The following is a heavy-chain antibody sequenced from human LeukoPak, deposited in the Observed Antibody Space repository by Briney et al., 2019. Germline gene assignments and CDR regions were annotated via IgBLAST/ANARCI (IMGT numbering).Heavy chain of an antibody. CDR1: GFTFSDYY. Sequence: GGSLRLSCAASGFTFSDYYMSWIRQAPGKGLEWVSYISSSGSTIYYADSVKGRFTISRDNAKNSLYLQMNSLRAEDTAVYYCAGDTYYYDSSCYLGIPSWGQGTLVTVSS. CDR3: AGDTYYYDSSCYLGIPS. D-gene: IGHD3-22*01. CDR2: ISSSGSTI. J-gene: IGHJ5*02. V-gene: IGHV3-11*04.